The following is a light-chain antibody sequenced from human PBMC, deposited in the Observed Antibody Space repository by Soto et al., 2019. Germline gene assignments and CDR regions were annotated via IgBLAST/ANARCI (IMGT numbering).Light chain of an antibody. CDR1: SGHSSYA. CDR3: QTWGPGTVV. J-gene: IGLJ2*01. Sequence: QLVLTQSPSASASLGASVKLTCTLSSGHSSYAIAWHQQQPEKGPRYLMKLNSDGSHSKGDGIPDRFSGSSSGAERYLTISSLQSEDEADYYCQTWGPGTVVFGGGTKVTVL. CDR2: LNSDGSH. V-gene: IGLV4-69*01.